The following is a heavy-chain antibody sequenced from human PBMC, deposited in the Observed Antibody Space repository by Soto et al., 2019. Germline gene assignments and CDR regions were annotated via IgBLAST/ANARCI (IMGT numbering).Heavy chain of an antibody. V-gene: IGHV1-18*01. CDR3: ARPGGTLDYYYYGMDV. J-gene: IGHJ6*02. CDR2: ISAYNGNT. CDR1: GYTFTSYG. D-gene: IGHD1-26*01. Sequence: ASVKVSCKASGYTFTSYGISWVRQAPGQGLEWMGWISAYNGNTNYAQKLQGRVTMTTDTSTSTAYMELRSLRSDDTAVYYCARPGGTLDYYYYGMDVWGQGTTVTVSS.